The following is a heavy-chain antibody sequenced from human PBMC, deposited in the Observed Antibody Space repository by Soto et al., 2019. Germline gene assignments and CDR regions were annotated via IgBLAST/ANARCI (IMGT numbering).Heavy chain of an antibody. V-gene: IGHV1-69*13. CDR1: GGTFSSYA. Sequence: ASVKVSCKASGGTFSSYAISWVRQAPGQGLEWMGGIIPIFGTANYAQKFQGRVTITADESTSTAYMELSSLRSEDTAVYYCARGRYYYDSSGYPGFDYWGQGTLVTVSS. D-gene: IGHD3-22*01. CDR3: ARGRYYYDSSGYPGFDY. CDR2: IIPIFGTA. J-gene: IGHJ4*02.